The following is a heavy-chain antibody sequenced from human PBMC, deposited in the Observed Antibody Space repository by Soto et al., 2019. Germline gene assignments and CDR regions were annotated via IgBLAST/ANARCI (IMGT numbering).Heavy chain of an antibody. D-gene: IGHD6-19*01. CDR1: GFTFSSYA. V-gene: IGHV3-23*01. CDR2: ISGGGSGI. Sequence: GGSLRLSCAASGFTFSSYAMAWVRQAPGKGLEWVSAISGGGSGIYYADSVRGRFTISRDNSKNTLYLQMNSLRAEDTAIYYCAMKVVGNCPFDYWGQGTLVTVSS. CDR3: AMKVVGNCPFDY. J-gene: IGHJ4*02.